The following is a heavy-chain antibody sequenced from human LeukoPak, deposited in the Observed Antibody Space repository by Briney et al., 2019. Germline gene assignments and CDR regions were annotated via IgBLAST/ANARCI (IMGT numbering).Heavy chain of an antibody. Sequence: GGSLRLSCAASGFTFSSYWMHWVRQAPGKGLVWVSRIKSDGSNTYYADSVKGRLTVPRDDSKNTLYLQMNSLRAEDTATYYCAKGDSTGWFFSVVYYMDVWGKGTTVTISS. CDR1: GFTFSSYW. CDR2: IKSDGSNT. V-gene: IGHV3-74*01. CDR3: AKGDSTGWFFSVVYYMDV. J-gene: IGHJ6*03. D-gene: IGHD6-19*01.